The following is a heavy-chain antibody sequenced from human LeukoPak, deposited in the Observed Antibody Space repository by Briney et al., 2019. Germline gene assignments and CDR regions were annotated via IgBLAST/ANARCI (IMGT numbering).Heavy chain of an antibody. Sequence: SETLSLTCTVSGGSITISTYDWGWIRQPPGKGLEWIGSIYYSGSTYYNPSLKSRVTISVDRSKNQFSLKLSSVTAADTAVYYCARGYCSGGTCYNTGAFDIWGQGTMVTVSS. V-gene: IGHV4-39*01. CDR3: ARGYCSGGTCYNTGAFDI. CDR2: IYYSGST. J-gene: IGHJ3*02. D-gene: IGHD2-15*01. CDR1: GGSITISTYD.